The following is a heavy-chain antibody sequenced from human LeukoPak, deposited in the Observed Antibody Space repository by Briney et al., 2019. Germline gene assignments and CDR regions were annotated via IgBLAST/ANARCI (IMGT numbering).Heavy chain of an antibody. CDR2: IIPIFGTA. Sequence: GASVKVSCKASGYTFTDYFMNWVRQAPGQGLEWMGGIIPIFGTANYAQKFQGRVTITADESTSTAYMELSSLRSEDTAVYYCARVPRYSSGWYGTLLSDPWGQGTLVTVSS. CDR3: ARVPRYSSGWYGTLLSDP. D-gene: IGHD6-19*01. J-gene: IGHJ5*02. V-gene: IGHV1-69*13. CDR1: GYTFTDYF.